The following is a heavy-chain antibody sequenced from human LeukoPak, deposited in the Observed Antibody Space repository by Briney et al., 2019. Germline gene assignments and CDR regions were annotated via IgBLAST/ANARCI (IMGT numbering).Heavy chain of an antibody. D-gene: IGHD6-6*01. CDR3: ARGYSSSPWSYFDY. CDR2: INHSGST. Sequence: PSETLSLTCAVYGGSFSGYYWSWTRQPPGKGLEWIGEINHSGSTNYNPSLKSRVTISVDTSKNQFSLKLSSVTAADTAVYYCARGYSSSPWSYFDYWGQGTLVTVSS. J-gene: IGHJ4*02. V-gene: IGHV4-34*01. CDR1: GGSFSGYY.